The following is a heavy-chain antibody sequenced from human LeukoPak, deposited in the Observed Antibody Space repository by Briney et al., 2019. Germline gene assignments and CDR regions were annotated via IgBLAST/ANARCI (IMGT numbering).Heavy chain of an antibody. V-gene: IGHV4-34*01. J-gene: IGHJ4*02. D-gene: IGHD3-3*01. CDR2: INHSRST. CDR3: ARKRLIFGVVIPYHFDY. Sequence: SETLSLTCAVYGGSFSGYYWSRIRQPPGKGLEWIGEINHSRSTNYSPSLKSRVTISVDTSKNQFSLKLSSVTAADTAVYYCARKRLIFGVVIPYHFDYWGQGTLVTVSS. CDR1: GGSFSGYY.